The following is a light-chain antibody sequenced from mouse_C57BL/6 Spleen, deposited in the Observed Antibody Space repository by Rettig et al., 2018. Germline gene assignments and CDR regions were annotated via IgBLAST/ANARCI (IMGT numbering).Light chain of an antibody. CDR3: QHHYGIPRT. CDR1: ENIYSY. J-gene: IGKJ1*01. CDR2: NAK. Sequence: DIQMTQSPASLSASVGETVTITCRASENIYSYLAWYQKKQGKSPQLLVYNAKTLAEGVPSRFSGSGSGTQFSLKINSLQPEDFGSYYCQHHYGIPRTFGGGTKLEIK. V-gene: IGKV12-44*01.